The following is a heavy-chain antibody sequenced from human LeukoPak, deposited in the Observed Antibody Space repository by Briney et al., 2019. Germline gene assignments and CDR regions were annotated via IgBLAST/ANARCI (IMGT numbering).Heavy chain of an antibody. CDR2: ISVDGSNK. Sequence: GGSLRLSCAASGFTFSRYGIHWVRQAPGKGLEWVAVISVDGSNKYYADFVKGRFTISRDNSKNTLYLQMNSLRAEDTAVYYCAKVSGGGLYYDGMDVWGQGTTVTVSS. CDR3: AKVSGGGLYYDGMDV. CDR1: GFTFSRYG. V-gene: IGHV3-30*18. D-gene: IGHD1-14*01. J-gene: IGHJ6*02.